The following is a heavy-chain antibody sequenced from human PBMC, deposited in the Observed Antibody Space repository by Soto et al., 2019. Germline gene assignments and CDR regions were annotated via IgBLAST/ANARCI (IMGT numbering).Heavy chain of an antibody. Sequence: QLQLQESGPGLVKPSETLSLTCTVSGASISSRSYYWGWIRQPPGKGLEWIGSIYHSGSTYYNPSLESRVTVSVDTSKNQFSLRLTSVTAADTAVYYCARQGYYGSGTYYIPDFWGQGTLVTVSS. CDR1: GASISSRSYY. J-gene: IGHJ4*02. V-gene: IGHV4-39*01. CDR2: IYHSGST. CDR3: ARQGYYGSGTYYIPDF. D-gene: IGHD3-10*01.